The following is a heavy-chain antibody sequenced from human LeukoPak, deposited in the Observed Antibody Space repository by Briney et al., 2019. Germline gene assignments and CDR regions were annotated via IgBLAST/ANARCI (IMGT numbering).Heavy chain of an antibody. D-gene: IGHD3-3*01. Sequence: SETLSLTCTVSGGSISSYYWSWIRQPPGKRLEWIGHIYYSGSTNYNPSLKSRVTISVDTSKNQFSLKLSSVTAANTAVYYCASRSSIWSGYQDTLYYFDSWGQGTLVTVSS. CDR3: ASRSSIWSGYQDTLYYFDS. J-gene: IGHJ4*02. V-gene: IGHV4-59*01. CDR1: GGSISSYY. CDR2: IYYSGST.